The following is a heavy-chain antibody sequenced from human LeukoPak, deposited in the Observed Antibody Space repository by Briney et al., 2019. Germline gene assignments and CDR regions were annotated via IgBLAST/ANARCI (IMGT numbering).Heavy chain of an antibody. CDR2: IIPIFGTA. CDR3: ARDLVPAATHDAFDI. J-gene: IGHJ3*02. Sequence: VKVSCKASGGTFSSYAISWVRQAPGQGLEWMGGIIPIFGTANYAQKFQGRVTITADESTSTAYMELSSLRSEDTAVYYCARDLVPAATHDAFDIWGQGTMVTVSS. CDR1: GGTFSSYA. V-gene: IGHV1-69*13. D-gene: IGHD2-2*01.